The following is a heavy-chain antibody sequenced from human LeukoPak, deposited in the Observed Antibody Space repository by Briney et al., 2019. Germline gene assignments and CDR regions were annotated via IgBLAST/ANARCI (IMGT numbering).Heavy chain of an antibody. CDR2: ISSSGSTI. V-gene: IGHV3-48*03. CDR1: GFTFSSYE. Sequence: PGGSLRLSCAASGFTFSSYEMNWVRQAPGKGLEWVSYISSSGSTIYYADSVKGRFTISRDNAKNSLYLQMNTLRAEDTAIYYCAKDRLLRNSGSYAFDIWGQGTMVTVSS. CDR3: AKDRLLRNSGSYAFDI. D-gene: IGHD4-23*01. J-gene: IGHJ3*02.